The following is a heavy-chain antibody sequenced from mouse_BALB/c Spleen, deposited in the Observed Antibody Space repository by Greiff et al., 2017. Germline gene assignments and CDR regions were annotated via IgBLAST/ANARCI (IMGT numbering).Heavy chain of an antibody. J-gene: IGHJ3*01. V-gene: IGHV5-17*02. CDR3: ARAEYGNYPAD. Sequence: EVMLVESGGGLVQPGGSRKLSCAASGFTFSSFGMHWVRQAPEKGLEWVAYISSGSSTIYYADTVKGRFTISRDNPKNTRFLQMTSLRSEDTAMYYCARAEYGNYPADWGQGTLVTVAA. CDR1: GFTFSSFG. CDR2: ISSGSSTI. D-gene: IGHD2-10*02.